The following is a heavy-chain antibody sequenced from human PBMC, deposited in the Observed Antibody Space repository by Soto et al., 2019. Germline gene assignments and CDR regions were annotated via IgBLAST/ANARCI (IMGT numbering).Heavy chain of an antibody. CDR2: IDPSDSYT. Sequence: TGESLKISCKGSGYSFTSYWISWVRQMPGKGLEWMGRIDPSDSYTNYSPSFQGHVTISADKSISTAYLQWSSLKASDTAMYYCARYCSSTSCYTDYYYYGMDVWGQGTTVTVSS. V-gene: IGHV5-10-1*01. D-gene: IGHD2-2*02. CDR3: ARYCSSTSCYTDYYYYGMDV. CDR1: GYSFTSYW. J-gene: IGHJ6*02.